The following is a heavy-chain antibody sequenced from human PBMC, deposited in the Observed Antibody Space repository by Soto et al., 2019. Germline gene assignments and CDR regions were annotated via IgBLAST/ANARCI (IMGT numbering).Heavy chain of an antibody. V-gene: IGHV4-34*01. CDR1: GGSFSGYY. D-gene: IGHD6-13*01. Sequence: QVQLQQWGAGLLKPSETLSLTCAVYGGSFSGYYWSWIRQPPGKGLEWIGEINHSGSTNYNPSLKSXXTXSXVTSKNQFSLKLSSVTAADTAVYYCARGGQQLPDDYWGQGTLVTVSS. J-gene: IGHJ4*02. CDR3: ARGGQQLPDDY. CDR2: INHSGST.